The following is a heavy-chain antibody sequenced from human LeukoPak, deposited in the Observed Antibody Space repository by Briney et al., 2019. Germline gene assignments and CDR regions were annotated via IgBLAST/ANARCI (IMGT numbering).Heavy chain of an antibody. V-gene: IGHV5-51*01. CDR3: AKRDGYNYAFHI. CDR1: GYIFSDYW. Sequence: GESLKISCKGSGYIFSDYWIGWVRQMPAKGLEWIGIIYPGDSDTRYSPSFRGQVTISADKSISTAYLQTNSLKASDTAIYYCAKRDGYNYAFHIWGQGTTVTVSS. D-gene: IGHD5-24*01. CDR2: IYPGDSDT. J-gene: IGHJ3*02.